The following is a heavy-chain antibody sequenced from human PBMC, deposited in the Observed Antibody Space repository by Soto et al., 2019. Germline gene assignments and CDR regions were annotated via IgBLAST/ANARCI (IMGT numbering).Heavy chain of an antibody. D-gene: IGHD1-1*01. V-gene: IGHV1-69*01. Sequence: QVQLVQSGAEVKKPGSSVKVSCKASGGIFSSYAISWLRQAPGQGIEWMGAVIPILGQAYYAQDLQDRVSLNAEVSTRTTDIELSSLYSEDTGVYFWAPVGGIGAPPGPDSWGQGTLVTVSS. CDR1: GGIFSSYA. J-gene: IGHJ4*02. CDR2: VIPILGQA. CDR3: APVGGIGAPPGPDS.